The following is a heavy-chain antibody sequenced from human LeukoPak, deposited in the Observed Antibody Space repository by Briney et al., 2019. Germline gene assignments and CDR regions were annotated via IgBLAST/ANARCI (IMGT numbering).Heavy chain of an antibody. CDR2: INHSGST. J-gene: IGHJ5*02. CDR3: TRRGRYSSRYNWFDP. V-gene: IGHV4-34*01. D-gene: IGHD6-13*01. CDR1: GGSFSGYY. Sequence: SETLSLTCAVYGGSFSGYYWSWIRQPPGKGLEWIGEINHSGSTNYNPSLKSRVTISVDTSKNQFSLKLSSVTAADTAVYYCTRRGRYSSRYNWFDPWGQGTLVTVSS.